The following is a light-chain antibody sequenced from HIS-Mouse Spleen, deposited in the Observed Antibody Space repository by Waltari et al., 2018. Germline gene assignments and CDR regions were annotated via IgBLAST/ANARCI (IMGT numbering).Light chain of an antibody. Sequence: SYDLTQPPSVSVSPGQTARITCSGDALPKKYAYWYQQNSGQAPVLVIYEDSKRPSGIPERFSGSSSGTMATLTISGAQVEDEADYYCYLTDSSGNHRVFGGGTKLTVI. J-gene: IGLJ2*01. CDR2: EDS. CDR1: ALPKKY. V-gene: IGLV3-10*01. CDR3: YLTDSSGNHRV.